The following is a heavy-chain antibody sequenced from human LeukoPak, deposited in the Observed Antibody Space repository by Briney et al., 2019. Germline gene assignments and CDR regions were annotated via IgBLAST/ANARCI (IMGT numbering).Heavy chain of an antibody. V-gene: IGHV5-51*01. D-gene: IGHD3-22*01. CDR1: GYSFTSHW. CDR3: ARSDSSTFDY. CDR2: IYPGDSDI. J-gene: IGHJ4*02. Sequence: GESLKISCKGSGYSFTSHWVAWVRQMPGKGLEWMGIIYPGDSDIRYSPSFEGQVTISADKSIATAYLQWSSLKASDTSMYYCARSDSSTFDYWGQGTLVTVSS.